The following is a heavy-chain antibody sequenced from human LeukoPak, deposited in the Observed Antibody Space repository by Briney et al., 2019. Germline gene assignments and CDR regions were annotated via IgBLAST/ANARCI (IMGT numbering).Heavy chain of an antibody. CDR2: ISWNSGSI. Sequence: GGSLRLSCAASGFTFDDYAMHWVRQAPGKGLEWVSGISWNSGSIGYADSVKGRFTISRDNANHALYLQMNSLRAEDTALYYCAKDKVLGDGMDVWGQGTTVTVSS. CDR3: AKDKVLGDGMDV. CDR1: GFTFDDYA. J-gene: IGHJ6*02. V-gene: IGHV3-9*01. D-gene: IGHD3-10*01.